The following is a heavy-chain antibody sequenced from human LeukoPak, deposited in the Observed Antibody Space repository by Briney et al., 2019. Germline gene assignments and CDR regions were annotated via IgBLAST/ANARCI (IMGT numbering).Heavy chain of an antibody. CDR3: AKGWHRSSRGDFDH. CDR2: ISASGDVT. Sequence: QPGGSLRLSCAASGFTFSSYGMHWVRQAPGKGLEWVSGISASGDVTFHADSVKGRCTISRDNSKNTLYLQMRSLRAEDTAVYYCAKGWHRSSRGDFDHWGQGTLVTVSS. CDR1: GFTFSSYG. J-gene: IGHJ4*02. V-gene: IGHV3-23*01. D-gene: IGHD2-15*01.